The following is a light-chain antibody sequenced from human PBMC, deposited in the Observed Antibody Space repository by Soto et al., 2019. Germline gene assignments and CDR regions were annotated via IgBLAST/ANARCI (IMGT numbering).Light chain of an antibody. J-gene: IGKJ1*01. Sequence: EIVLTQSPATLSLSPGERATLSCRASQSVGSSLAWYQQKLGQAPRLLIYAASDRATGIPGRFSGSGSGTDFTLIISSLEPEDFAFYYCQQGNPWPWTFGQGTKVDIK. CDR1: QSVGSS. CDR2: AAS. CDR3: QQGNPWPWT. V-gene: IGKV3-11*01.